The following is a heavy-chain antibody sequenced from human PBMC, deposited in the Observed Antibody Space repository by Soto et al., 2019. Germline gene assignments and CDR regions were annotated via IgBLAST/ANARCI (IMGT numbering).Heavy chain of an antibody. CDR1: GFTFSSYA. CDR2: ISYDGSNK. V-gene: IGHV3-30-3*01. D-gene: IGHD2-2*02. CDR3: ARGGGGYCSSTSCYTYYGMDV. Sequence: PGGSLRLSCAASGFTFSSYAMHWVRQAPGKGLEWVAVISYDGSNKYYADSVKGRFTISRDNSKNTLYLQMNSLRAEDTAVYYCARGGGGYCSSTSCYTYYGMDVWGQGTTVTVSS. J-gene: IGHJ6*02.